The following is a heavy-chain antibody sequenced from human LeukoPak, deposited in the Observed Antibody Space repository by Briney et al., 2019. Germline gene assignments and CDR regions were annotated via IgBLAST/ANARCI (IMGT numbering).Heavy chain of an antibody. Sequence: SETLSLTCTVSGGSISSYYWSWIRQPPGKGLEWIGYIYYSGSTNYNPSLKSRVTISVDTSKNQFSLKLSSVTAADTAVYYCARVWRGYSPQRGAFDIWGQGTMVTVSS. CDR3: ARVWRGYSPQRGAFDI. D-gene: IGHD4-11*01. CDR1: GGSISSYY. V-gene: IGHV4-59*01. J-gene: IGHJ3*02. CDR2: IYYSGST.